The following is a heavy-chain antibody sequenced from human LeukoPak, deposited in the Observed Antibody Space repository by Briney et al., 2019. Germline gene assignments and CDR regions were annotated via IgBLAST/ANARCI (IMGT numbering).Heavy chain of an antibody. V-gene: IGHV1-8*01. D-gene: IGHD3-10*01. CDR2: MNPNSGNT. CDR3: ARSGITMVRGVTEAAFDI. J-gene: IGHJ3*02. CDR1: GYTFTSYD. Sequence: GASVKVSCKASGYTFTSYDINWVRQATGQGLEWMGWMNPNSGNTGYAQKFQGRVTITTDESTSTAYMELSSLRSEDTAVYYCARSGITMVRGVTEAAFDIWGQGTMVTVSS.